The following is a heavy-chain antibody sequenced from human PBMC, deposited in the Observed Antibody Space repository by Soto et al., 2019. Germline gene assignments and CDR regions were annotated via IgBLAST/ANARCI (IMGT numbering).Heavy chain of an antibody. Sequence: QVQLQQWGAGLLKPSETLSLTCAVYGGSFSGYYWSWIRQPPGKGLEWIGEIKHSGSTNYNPSLKTRVTISVDTSKNQFALKLSSVTAADTAVYYCARGGPVASDFDYWGQGTLVTVSS. J-gene: IGHJ4*02. CDR1: GGSFSGYY. CDR2: IKHSGST. V-gene: IGHV4-34*01. D-gene: IGHD5-12*01. CDR3: ARGGPVASDFDY.